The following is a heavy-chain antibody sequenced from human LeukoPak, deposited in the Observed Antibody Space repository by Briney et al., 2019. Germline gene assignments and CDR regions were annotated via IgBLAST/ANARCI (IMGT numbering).Heavy chain of an antibody. CDR1: GGSFSGYY. V-gene: IGHV4-34*01. CDR3: ARHSSSLLAELASFYFDS. D-gene: IGHD3-16*01. J-gene: IGHJ4*02. Sequence: SETLSLTCAVYGGSFSGYYWSWIRQPPGKGLEWIGEINHSGSTNYNPSLKSRVTISVDTSKNQFSLKLSSVTAADTAVYYCARHSSSLLAELASFYFDSWGQGILVPVSS. CDR2: INHSGST.